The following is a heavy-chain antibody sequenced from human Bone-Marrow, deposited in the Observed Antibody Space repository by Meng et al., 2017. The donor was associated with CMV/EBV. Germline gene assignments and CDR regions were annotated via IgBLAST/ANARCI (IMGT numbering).Heavy chain of an antibody. D-gene: IGHD2-2*01. J-gene: IGHJ4*02. Sequence: FNFSRYAMTCVRQAPGKGLEWVSVVSSGSSNTYYADSVKGRFTVSRDNSKNTVYLQMNSLRAEDTAVYYCAKPTPYCSSTSCWSDYWGQGTLVTVSS. CDR3: AKPTPYCSSTSCWSDY. CDR1: FNFSRYA. V-gene: IGHV3-23*03. CDR2: VSSGSSNT.